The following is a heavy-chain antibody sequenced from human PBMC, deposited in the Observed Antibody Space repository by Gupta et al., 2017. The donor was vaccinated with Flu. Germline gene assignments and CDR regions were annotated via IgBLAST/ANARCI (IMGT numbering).Heavy chain of an antibody. J-gene: IGHJ4*02. CDR1: GVDFSDYE. CDR2: INKNGVT. Sequence: VQLVEFGGGLVPPGGSLRLYCAASGVDFSDYEFSWVRLAPGKGLEWIAFINKNGVTYDTEFMKGRVTISRDNARNSVSLQVSSLRVDDTALYYCARGHWDSWGQGTLVTVSS. V-gene: IGHV3-48*03. CDR3: ARGHWDS.